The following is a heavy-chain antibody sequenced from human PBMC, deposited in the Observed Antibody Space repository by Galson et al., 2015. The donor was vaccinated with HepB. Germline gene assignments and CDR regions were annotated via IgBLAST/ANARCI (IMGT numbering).Heavy chain of an antibody. V-gene: IGHV3-23*01. CDR3: VKDRPSLRSSTVGDS. J-gene: IGHJ5*02. D-gene: IGHD3-3*02. Sequence: SLRLSCAASGFTFSSYAMSWVRQAPGKGLEWVSVISASGGDTHYADSMRGRFTISRDNSQNTLYLQMNSLTAEDTAVFYCVKDRPSLRSSTVGDSWGQGTLVTVSS. CDR2: ISASGGDT. CDR1: GFTFSSYA.